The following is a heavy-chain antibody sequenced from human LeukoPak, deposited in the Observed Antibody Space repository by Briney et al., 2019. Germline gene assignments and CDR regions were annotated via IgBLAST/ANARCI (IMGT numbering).Heavy chain of an antibody. V-gene: IGHV4-39*01. D-gene: IGHD1-26*01. CDR3: ARHPVGATSNWFDP. Sequence: SETRSLTCTVSGGSIRSDNHYWPWIRQPPGQRLEWIGRVYYSGSTYYNPSLKSRVTISADTSKSQFSLIVSSVTAADTAVYYCARHPVGATSNWFDPWGQGTLVTVSS. J-gene: IGHJ5*02. CDR2: VYYSGST. CDR1: GGSIRSDNHY.